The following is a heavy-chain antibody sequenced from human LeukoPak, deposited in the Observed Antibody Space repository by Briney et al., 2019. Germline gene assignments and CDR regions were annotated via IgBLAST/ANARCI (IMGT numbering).Heavy chain of an antibody. CDR1: GGSISSSSYY. J-gene: IGHJ2*01. Sequence: SETLSLTCTVSGGSISSSSYYWGWIRQPPEKGLEWIGTIYYSGSTYYNPSLKSRVTISVDTSKNQFSLNLSSVTAADTAVYYCARLLVGGSYWYFDLWGRGTLVTVSS. V-gene: IGHV4-39*01. D-gene: IGHD6-19*01. CDR3: ARLLVGGSYWYFDL. CDR2: IYYSGST.